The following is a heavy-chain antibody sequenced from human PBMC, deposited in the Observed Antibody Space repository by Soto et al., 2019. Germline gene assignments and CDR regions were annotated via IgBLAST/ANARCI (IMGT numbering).Heavy chain of an antibody. CDR2: ISSTYDI. D-gene: IGHD3-9*01. Sequence: PGGSLRLSCAASGFTFRAYAMNWVRQAPGKGLQFVSYISSTYDIYYADSVRGRFTISRDNAQGSVYLQMNSLSDEDTAVYYCARDLDWASDILGQGTMVTVSS. V-gene: IGHV3-48*02. CDR3: ARDLDWASDI. J-gene: IGHJ3*02. CDR1: GFTFRAYA.